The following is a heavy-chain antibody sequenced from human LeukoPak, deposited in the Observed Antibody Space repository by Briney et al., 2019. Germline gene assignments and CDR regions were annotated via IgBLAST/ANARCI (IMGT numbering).Heavy chain of an antibody. J-gene: IGHJ4*02. Sequence: PGGSLRLSCAASGLTFDDYAMHWVRQAPGKGLEWVSGISWNSGSIGYADSVKGRFTISRDNAKNSLYLQMNSLRAEDTALYYCARAPANYGGYYFDYWGQGTLVTVSS. CDR1: GLTFDDYA. V-gene: IGHV3-9*01. CDR2: ISWNSGSI. D-gene: IGHD3-10*01. CDR3: ARAPANYGGYYFDY.